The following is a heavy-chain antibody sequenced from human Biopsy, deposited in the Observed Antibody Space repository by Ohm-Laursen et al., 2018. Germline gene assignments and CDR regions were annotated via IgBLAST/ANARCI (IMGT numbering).Heavy chain of an antibody. CDR2: IYTTGET. CDR1: GGYISHYY. Sequence: SDTLFLTCTVSGGYISHYYWTWIRQPAGQGLEWIGRIYTTGETDYNPSLKSRVTISVDTSKNQFSLRLNSVTAADTAVYYCARATNSTGWPYYYFYGMDVWGQGTTVTVSS. J-gene: IGHJ6*02. CDR3: ARATNSTGWPYYYFYGMDV. D-gene: IGHD2/OR15-2a*01. V-gene: IGHV4-4*07.